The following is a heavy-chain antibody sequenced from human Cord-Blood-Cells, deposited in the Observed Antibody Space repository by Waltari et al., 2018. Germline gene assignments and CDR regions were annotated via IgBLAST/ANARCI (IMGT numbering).Heavy chain of an antibody. J-gene: IGHJ4*02. Sequence: QVQLVQSGAEVKTPGASVKVSCKASGYPFTCYGISWIRQAPGQGLEWMGWISAYNGNTNYAQKLQGRVTMTTDTSTSTAYMELRSLRSDDTAVYYCARDKGYYYGSGSYDYWGQGTLVTVSS. CDR1: GYPFTCYG. CDR2: ISAYNGNT. V-gene: IGHV1-18*01. D-gene: IGHD3-10*01. CDR3: ARDKGYYYGSGSYDY.